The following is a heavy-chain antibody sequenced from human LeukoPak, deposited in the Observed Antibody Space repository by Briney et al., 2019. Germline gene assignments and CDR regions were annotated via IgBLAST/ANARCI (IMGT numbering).Heavy chain of an antibody. CDR3: AMRSLYYYDSSDPGYFDY. V-gene: IGHV1-2*02. D-gene: IGHD3-22*01. Sequence: ASVKVSCKASGYTFTCYYIDWVRQAPGQGLEWMGWINPNSGGTNYAQKFQGRVTMTRDTAISTAYMELSRLRSDDTAVYYCAMRSLYYYDSSDPGYFDYWGQGTLVTVSS. CDR2: INPNSGGT. CDR1: GYTFTCYY. J-gene: IGHJ4*02.